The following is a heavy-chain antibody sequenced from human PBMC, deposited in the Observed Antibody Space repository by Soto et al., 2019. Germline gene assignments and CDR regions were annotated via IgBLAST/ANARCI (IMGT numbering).Heavy chain of an antibody. CDR2: INAGNGKT. CDR3: ARSSGYYLSDDY. J-gene: IGHJ4*02. Sequence: QVQLVQSGAEEKKPGASVKVSCKASGYTFTSYAMHWVRQAPGQRLEWMGWINAGNGKTKYSQKFQGRVTITRDTSASTAYMELSSLRSEDTDVYYCARSSGYYLSDDYWGQGTLVTVSS. D-gene: IGHD3-22*01. CDR1: GYTFTSYA. V-gene: IGHV1-3*05.